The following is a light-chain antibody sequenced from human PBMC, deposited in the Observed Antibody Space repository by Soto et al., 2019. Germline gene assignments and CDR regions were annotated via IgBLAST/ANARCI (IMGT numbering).Light chain of an antibody. Sequence: QVTHETSTWSGSLADSVTITGRASQSISIWLAWYQQKPGKAPKVLIYDASSLESGVPSRFSGSGSGTEFTLTISSLQPDDFATYYCHQYKSYWTFGQGTKVDI. V-gene: IGKV1-5*01. CDR2: DAS. J-gene: IGKJ1*01. CDR1: QSISIW. CDR3: HQYKSYWT.